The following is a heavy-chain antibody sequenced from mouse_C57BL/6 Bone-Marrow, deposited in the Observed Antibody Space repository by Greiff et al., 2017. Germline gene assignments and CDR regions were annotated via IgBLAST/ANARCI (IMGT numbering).Heavy chain of an antibody. CDR3: ARLDWDYAMDY. J-gene: IGHJ4*01. V-gene: IGHV5-4*03. D-gene: IGHD4-1*01. Sequence: EVMLVESGGGLVKPGGSLKLSCAASGFTFSSYAMSWVRQTPEKRLEWVATISDGCSYTYSPDNVKGRFTISRDNAKNNLYLQMSHLTSEDTAMYYCARLDWDYAMDYWGQGTSVTVSS. CDR2: ISDGCSYT. CDR1: GFTFSSYA.